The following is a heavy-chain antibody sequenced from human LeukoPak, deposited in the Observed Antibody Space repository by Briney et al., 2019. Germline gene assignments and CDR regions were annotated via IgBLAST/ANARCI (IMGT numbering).Heavy chain of an antibody. CDR2: IYYSGGT. J-gene: IGHJ5*02. V-gene: IGHV4-39*07. Sequence: SETLSLTCTVSGGSISSSSYYWGWIRQPPGKGLEWIGSIYYSGGTYYNPPLKSRVTISVDTSKNQFSLKLSSVTAADTAVYYCARVGGGYYSSGWYSWFDPWGQGTLVTVSS. CDR3: ARVGGGYYSSGWYSWFDP. D-gene: IGHD6-19*01. CDR1: GGSISSSSYY.